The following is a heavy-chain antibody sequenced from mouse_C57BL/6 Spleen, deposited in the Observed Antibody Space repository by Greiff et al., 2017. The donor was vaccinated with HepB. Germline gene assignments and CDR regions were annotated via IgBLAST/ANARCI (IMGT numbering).Heavy chain of an antibody. V-gene: IGHV5-17*01. Sequence: EVKLMESGGGLVKPGGSLKLSCAASGFTFSDYGMHWVRQAPEKGLEWVAYISSGSSTIYYADTGKGRFTISRDNAKNTLFLQMTRLRSEDTAMYYCARRTAQASGAMDYWGQRTSVTVSS. CDR2: ISSGSSTI. J-gene: IGHJ4*01. D-gene: IGHD3-2*02. CDR1: GFTFSDYG. CDR3: ARRTAQASGAMDY.